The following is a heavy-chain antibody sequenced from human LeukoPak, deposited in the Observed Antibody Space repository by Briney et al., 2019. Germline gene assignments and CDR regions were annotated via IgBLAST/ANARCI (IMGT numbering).Heavy chain of an antibody. V-gene: IGHV4-59*08. J-gene: IGHJ4*02. CDR1: GFTFSDYD. CDR3: ARHRPYSSSWYRSIQFDY. Sequence: GSLRLSCAASGFTFSDYDMSWIRQPPGKGLEWIGYIYYSGSTNYNPSLKSRVTISVDTSKNQFSLKLSSVTAADTAVYYCARHRPYSSSWYRSIQFDYWGQGTLVTVSS. D-gene: IGHD6-13*01. CDR2: IYYSGST.